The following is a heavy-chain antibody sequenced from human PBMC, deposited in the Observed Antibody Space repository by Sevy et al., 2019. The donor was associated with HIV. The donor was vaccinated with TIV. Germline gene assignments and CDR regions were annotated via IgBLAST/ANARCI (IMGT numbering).Heavy chain of an antibody. Sequence: ASVKVSCKASRYSFTSYVMNWVRQAPGQGLEWMGWIDTNTGNPTYAQAFTGRFVFSLDTSVSTAYLQISSLKAEDTAVYYCARAPPATSFLVPRGFQHWGQGTLVTVSS. CDR3: ARAPPATSFLVPRGFQH. CDR1: RYSFTSYV. V-gene: IGHV7-4-1*02. CDR2: IDTNTGNP. J-gene: IGHJ1*01. D-gene: IGHD6-13*01.